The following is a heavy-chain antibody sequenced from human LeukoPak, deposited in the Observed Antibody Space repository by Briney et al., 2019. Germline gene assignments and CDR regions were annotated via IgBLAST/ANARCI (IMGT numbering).Heavy chain of an antibody. CDR3: ARQRADYYYYYVDV. Sequence: SETLSLTCTVSGGSINTANYYWGWLRQPPGKGLEWIGSIYYSETTYDNPSLKSRVTISIETSKHQFSLRLSSVTASDTAVYYCARQRADYYYYYVDVWGEGTTVAVS. CDR1: GGSINTANYY. CDR2: IYYSETT. V-gene: IGHV4-39*01. J-gene: IGHJ6*03.